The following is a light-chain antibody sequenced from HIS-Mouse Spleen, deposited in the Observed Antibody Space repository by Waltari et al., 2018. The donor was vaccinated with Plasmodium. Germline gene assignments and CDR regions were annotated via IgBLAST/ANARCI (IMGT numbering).Light chain of an antibody. CDR1: KLGTKY. J-gene: IGLJ2*01. CDR2: QDS. V-gene: IGLV3-1*01. CDR3: QAWDSSTVV. Sequence: SYELTQPPSVSMYHGQTSRITCSGDKLGTKYACWYQQKPGPSPVLFIYQDSKRPSVIPERFSGSNSGNTATLTIIGTQAMDEADYYCQAWDSSTVVFGGGTKLTVL.